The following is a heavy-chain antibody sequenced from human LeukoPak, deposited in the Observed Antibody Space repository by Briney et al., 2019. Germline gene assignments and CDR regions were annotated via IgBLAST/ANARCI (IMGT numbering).Heavy chain of an antibody. Sequence: GGSLRLSCAASGFTFSSYAMSWVRQAPGKGLEWVSAISGSGGSTYYADSVKGRFTSSRDNSKNTLYLQMNSLRAEDTAVYYCAKDQELTYYYDSSFGYWGQGTPVTVSS. J-gene: IGHJ4*02. D-gene: IGHD3-22*01. CDR2: ISGSGGST. CDR3: AKDQELTYYYDSSFGY. V-gene: IGHV3-23*01. CDR1: GFTFSSYA.